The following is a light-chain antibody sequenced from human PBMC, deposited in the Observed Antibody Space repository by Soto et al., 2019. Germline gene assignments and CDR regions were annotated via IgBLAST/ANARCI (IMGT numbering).Light chain of an antibody. J-gene: IGKJ2*01. CDR1: QSISSS. CDR2: AAS. Sequence: DIQMTQSPSFLSASVGDRVTITCRAGQSISSSLNWYQQTQGRAPKLLIYAASSLQSGVPSRFNGSGSGTDFTLTISGLQSEDFATYYCQKSYSSLYTFGQGTKLQVK. CDR3: QKSYSSLYT. V-gene: IGKV1-39*01.